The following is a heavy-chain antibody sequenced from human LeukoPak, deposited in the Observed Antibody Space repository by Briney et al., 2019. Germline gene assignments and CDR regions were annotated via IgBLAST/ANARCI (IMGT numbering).Heavy chain of an antibody. Sequence: SETLSLTRTVSGGSISSYYGSWIRKPQGKGLEWIGYIYYSGSTNYNPSLKSRVTISVDTSKNQFSLKLSSVTAADTAVYYCASCSDTNGVCHLDAFDIWGQGTMVTVSS. CDR2: IYYSGST. V-gene: IGHV4-59*01. CDR3: ASCSDTNGVCHLDAFDI. J-gene: IGHJ3*02. CDR1: GGSISSYY. D-gene: IGHD2-8*01.